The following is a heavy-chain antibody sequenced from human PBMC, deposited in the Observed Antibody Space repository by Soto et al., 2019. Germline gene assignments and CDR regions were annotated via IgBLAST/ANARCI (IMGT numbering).Heavy chain of an antibody. D-gene: IGHD6-19*01. V-gene: IGHV1-18*01. CDR2: ISGYSGNT. CDR1: GYTFSSFG. CDR3: ARGGAVAGSAVDWLDP. J-gene: IGHJ5*02. Sequence: QVQLLQSGAEVKYPGASVKVSCKASGYTFSSFGISWVRQAPGQGLEWMGWISGYSGNTNYAQKLQGRVTMTTDTPTSTAYMELRSLRSDDTAMYYCARGGAVAGSAVDWLDPWGQGTLVTVSS.